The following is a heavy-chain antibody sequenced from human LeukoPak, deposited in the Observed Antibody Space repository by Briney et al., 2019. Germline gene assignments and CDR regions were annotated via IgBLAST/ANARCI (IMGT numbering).Heavy chain of an antibody. CDR1: GYTFTSYY. Sequence: GASVKVSCKASGYTFTSYYMHWVRQAPGQGLEWMGRINPNSGGTNYAQKFQGRVTMTRDTSISTAYMELSRLRSDDTAVYYCARDSGGLLWFGELELNMDVWGKGTTVTISS. J-gene: IGHJ6*03. V-gene: IGHV1-2*02. CDR2: INPNSGGT. CDR3: ARDSGGLLWFGELELNMDV. D-gene: IGHD3-10*01.